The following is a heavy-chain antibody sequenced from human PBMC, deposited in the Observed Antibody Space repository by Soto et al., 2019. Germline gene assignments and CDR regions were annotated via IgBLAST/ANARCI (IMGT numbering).Heavy chain of an antibody. CDR2: IKQDGSEK. CDR1: GFTFSSYW. Sequence: GGSLRLSCAASGFTFSSYWMSWVRQAPGKGLEWVANIKQDGSEKYYVDSVKGRFTISRDNAKNSLYLQMNSLRAEDTAVYYCARDTSEAVAGYYYYYYMDVWGKGTTVTVSS. D-gene: IGHD6-19*01. CDR3: ARDTSEAVAGYYYYYYMDV. V-gene: IGHV3-7*01. J-gene: IGHJ6*03.